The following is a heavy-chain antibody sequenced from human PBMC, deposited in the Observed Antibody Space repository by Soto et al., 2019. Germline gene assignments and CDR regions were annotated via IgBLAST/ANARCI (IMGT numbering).Heavy chain of an antibody. CDR3: GRGRSGQIVVFY. V-gene: IGHV1-2*02. D-gene: IGHD1-26*01. CDR2: IGPESGAT. Sequence: ASVKVSCKASGYTFTGHYIHWVRQAPEQGPEWMGEIGPESGATRYAQKFQGRVTMTMDTSISTVYMELNNLRPDDTAVYYCGRGRSGQIVVFYWGQGTPVTVSS. CDR1: GYTFTGHY. J-gene: IGHJ4*02.